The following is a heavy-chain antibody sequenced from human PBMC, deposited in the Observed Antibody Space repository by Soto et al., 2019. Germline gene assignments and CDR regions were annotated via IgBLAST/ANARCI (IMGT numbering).Heavy chain of an antibody. V-gene: IGHV1-69*13. CDR2: IIPIFGTA. CDR3: ARGALDFWSGYYSPEYYYYGMDV. J-gene: IGHJ6*02. Sequence: SVKVSCKASGGTFRSYASSWVRQAPGQGLEWMGGIIPIFGTANYAQKFQGRVTITADESTSTAYMELSSLRAEDTAVYYCARGALDFWSGYYSPEYYYYGMDVWGQGTTVTVSS. D-gene: IGHD3-3*01. CDR1: GGTFRSYA.